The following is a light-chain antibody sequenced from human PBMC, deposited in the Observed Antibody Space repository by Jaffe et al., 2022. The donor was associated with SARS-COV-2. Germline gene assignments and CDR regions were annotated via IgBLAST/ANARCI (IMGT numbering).Light chain of an antibody. CDR3: QQHGYSPYT. J-gene: IGKJ2*01. CDR1: ENVYYEY. V-gene: IGKV3-20*01. CDR2: GAS. Sequence: DIVLTQSPGTLSLSPGERATLSCRADENVYYEYIAWFQQRPGQAPRLLIYGASRRATGIPDRFSGSWSGTTFNLTITRLEPEDFAVYYCQQHGYSPYTFGQGTTVEIK.